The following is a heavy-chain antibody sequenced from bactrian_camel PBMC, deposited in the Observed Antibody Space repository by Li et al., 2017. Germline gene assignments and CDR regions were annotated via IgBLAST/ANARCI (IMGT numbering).Heavy chain of an antibody. V-gene: IGHV3S42*01. D-gene: IGHD6*01. CDR2: IAYDGWVS. CDR1: GFQFGDYP. CDR3: AKGDARLPTGNK. Sequence: VQLVESGGGQVQPGGSLRLSCIASGFQFGDYPMSWVRQGPGKDLEWLAQIAYDGWVSRYNDAAKGRFTISRDNAKNTLYLQMNSLKPEDTAMYYCAKGDARLPTGNKRGQGTQVTVS. J-gene: IGHJ4*01.